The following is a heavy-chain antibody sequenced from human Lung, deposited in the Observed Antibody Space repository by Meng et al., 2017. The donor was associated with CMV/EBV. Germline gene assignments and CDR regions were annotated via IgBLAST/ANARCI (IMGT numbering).Heavy chain of an antibody. Sequence: GGSLRLXCAASGFSFRSYAMSWVRQAPGKGLEWVSSISGSVGNTYYADFVKGRFTIARDNSGDTLYMQMSSLRADETAVYCCKREEAMVGYYTNWFDAWGKGAXVTVSS. CDR3: KREEAMVGYYTNWFDA. CDR2: ISGSVGNT. D-gene: IGHD5-18*01. CDR1: GFSFRSYA. V-gene: IGHV3-23*01. J-gene: IGHJ5*02.